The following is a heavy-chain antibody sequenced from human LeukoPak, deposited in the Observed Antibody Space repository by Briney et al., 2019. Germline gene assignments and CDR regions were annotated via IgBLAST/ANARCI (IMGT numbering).Heavy chain of an antibody. D-gene: IGHD3-3*01. Sequence: PGGSLRLSCAASGFTFSTYAMHWVRQAPGKGLEWVAVISYDGNNQYYADSVKGRFTISRDNSKNTLYLQMNSLRAEDTAVYYCATQGSGLLRGPFDYWGQETLVTVSS. CDR3: ATQGSGLLRGPFDY. CDR2: ISYDGNNQ. J-gene: IGHJ4*02. V-gene: IGHV3-30-3*01. CDR1: GFTFSTYA.